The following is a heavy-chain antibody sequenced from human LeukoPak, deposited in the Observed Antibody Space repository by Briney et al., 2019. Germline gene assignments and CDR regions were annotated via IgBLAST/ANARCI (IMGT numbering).Heavy chain of an antibody. CDR2: INPNSGGT. CDR1: GYTFTGYY. D-gene: IGHD5-12*01. J-gene: IGHJ4*02. CDR3: ARVTGGGYSGYEFDY. V-gene: IGHV1-2*02. Sequence: ASVKVSCKASGYTFTGYYMHWVRQAPGQGLEWMGWINPNSGGTNYAQKFQGRVTMTRDTSISTAYMELSRLRSDDTAVYYCARVTGGGYSGYEFDYWGQGILVTVSS.